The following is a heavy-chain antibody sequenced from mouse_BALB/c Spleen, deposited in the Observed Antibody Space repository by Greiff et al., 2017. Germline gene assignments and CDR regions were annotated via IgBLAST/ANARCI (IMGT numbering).Heavy chain of an antibody. CDR1: GYTFTSYY. CDR3: TTTVVADYAMDY. V-gene: IGHV1S16*01. CDR2: INPSNGGT. D-gene: IGHD1-1*01. Sequence: QVQLQQPGAELVKPGASVKLSCKASGYTFTSYYMYWVKQRPGQGLEWIGGINPSNGGTNFNEKFKSKATLTVDKSSSTAYMQLSSLTSEDSAVYYCTTTVVADYAMDYWGQGTSVTVSS. J-gene: IGHJ4*01.